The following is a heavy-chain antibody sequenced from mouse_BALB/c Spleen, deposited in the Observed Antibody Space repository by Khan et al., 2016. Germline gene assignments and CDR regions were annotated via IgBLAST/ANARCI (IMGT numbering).Heavy chain of an antibody. CDR1: GDSITSGY. J-gene: IGHJ4*01. CDR2: ISHSGST. Sequence: EMQLQESGPSLVKLSQTLSLTCSVTGDSITSGYWNWIRKFPGNKLEYMGYISHSGSTYYNPSLKSRISITRDTSKNQYYLQLNSVTTEDTATYYCARYDGRTYVRGMDYWGQGTSVTVSS. D-gene: IGHD1-1*01. V-gene: IGHV3-8*02. CDR3: ARYDGRTYVRGMDY.